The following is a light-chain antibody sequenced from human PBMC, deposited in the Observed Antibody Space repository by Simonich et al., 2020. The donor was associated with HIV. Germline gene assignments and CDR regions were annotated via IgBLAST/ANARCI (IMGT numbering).Light chain of an antibody. J-gene: IGKJ2*01. CDR3: QQYYSTSYT. Sequence: DTVMTQTPLSLSVTPGQPASISCKSSQSLLHSDGKTYLHWYLQKAGQSPQLLIYEVSSRFSGVPDRFSGSGSGTDFTLTISSLQAEDVAVYYCQQYYSTSYTFGQGTKLEIK. CDR2: EVS. CDR1: QSLLHSDGKTY. V-gene: IGKV2-29*02.